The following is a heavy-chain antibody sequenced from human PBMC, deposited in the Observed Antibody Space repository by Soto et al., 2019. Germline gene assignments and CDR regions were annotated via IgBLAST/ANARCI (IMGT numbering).Heavy chain of an antibody. CDR1: GYTFTGYY. CDR2: INPNSGGT. J-gene: IGHJ4*02. V-gene: IGHV1-2*02. CDR3: ARGGMAEYYYDSSGYSDY. D-gene: IGHD3-22*01. Sequence: ASVKVSCKASGYTFTGYYMHWVRQAPGQGLEWMGWINPNSGGTNYAQKFQGRVTMTRDTSISTAYMELSRLRSDDTAVYYCARGGMAEYYYDSSGYSDYWGQGTLVTVSS.